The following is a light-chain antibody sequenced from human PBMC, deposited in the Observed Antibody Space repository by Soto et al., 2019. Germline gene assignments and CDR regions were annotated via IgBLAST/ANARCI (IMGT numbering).Light chain of an antibody. J-gene: IGKJ5*01. V-gene: IGKV3-20*01. Sequence: EIVLTQSPGTLSLSPGERATLSCRASQSVSSSYLAWYQQKPGQAPRLLIYGASSRATGIPDRFSGSGSGTDFTLTISSLEPEDFALYYCQHYGRSPITFGQGTRLEI. CDR2: GAS. CDR3: QHYGRSPIT. CDR1: QSVSSSY.